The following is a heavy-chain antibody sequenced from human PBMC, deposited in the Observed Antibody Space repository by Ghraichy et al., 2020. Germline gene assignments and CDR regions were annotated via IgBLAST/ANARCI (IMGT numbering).Heavy chain of an antibody. D-gene: IGHD3-10*01. CDR3: AREGSLYGSGSYGFVYYGMDV. V-gene: IGHV4-4*07. CDR2: IYTSGST. CDR1: GGSISSYY. Sequence: SETLSLTCTVSGGSISSYYWSWIRQPAGKGLEWIGRIYTSGSTNYNPSLKSRVTMSVDTSKNQFSLKLSSVTAADTAVYYCAREGSLYGSGSYGFVYYGMDVWGQGTTVTVSS. J-gene: IGHJ6*02.